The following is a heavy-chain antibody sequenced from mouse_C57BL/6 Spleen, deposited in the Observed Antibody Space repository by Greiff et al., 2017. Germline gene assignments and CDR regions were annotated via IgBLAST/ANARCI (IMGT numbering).Heavy chain of an antibody. CDR3: ARPGSSHYAMDY. D-gene: IGHD1-1*01. Sequence: QVQLQQPGAELVKPGASVKLSCKASGYTFTSYWMHWVKQRPGRCLEWIGRIDPNSGGTKYNEKFKSKATLTVDKPSSTAYMQLSSLTSADSAVYYCARPGSSHYAMDYWGQGTSVTVSS. CDR1: GYTFTSYW. J-gene: IGHJ4*01. V-gene: IGHV1-72*01. CDR2: IDPNSGGT.